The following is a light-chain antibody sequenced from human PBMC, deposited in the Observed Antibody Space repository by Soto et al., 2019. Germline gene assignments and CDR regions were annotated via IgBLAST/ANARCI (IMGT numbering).Light chain of an antibody. CDR3: QQSYSTPLT. CDR2: AAS. Sequence: DIQMTQSPSSLSASVGDRVTITCRASQSISSYLNWYQQKPGKAPKLLIYAASSLQSGVPSRSSGSGSGTDFTLTISSLRPEDFATYYCQQSYSTPLTFGGGTKVEIK. CDR1: QSISSY. J-gene: IGKJ4*01. V-gene: IGKV1-39*01.